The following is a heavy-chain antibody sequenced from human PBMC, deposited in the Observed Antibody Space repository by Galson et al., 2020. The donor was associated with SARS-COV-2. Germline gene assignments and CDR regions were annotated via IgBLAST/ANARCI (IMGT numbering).Heavy chain of an antibody. CDR1: GASIDSTSYY. Sequence: SETLSLTCTVSGASIDSTSYYWGRIRQPPGKGLEWLGIIYYDGTTYYNPSLKSRVTISIDTSKNQFSLKLSSVTAAADSGVYYCARDVVGITMDGVVTNYHFYGLDVWGQGTTVTVSS. V-gene: IGHV4-39*07. D-gene: IGHD3-3*01. CDR3: ARDVVGITMDGVVTNYHFYGLDV. J-gene: IGHJ6*02. CDR2: IYYDGTT.